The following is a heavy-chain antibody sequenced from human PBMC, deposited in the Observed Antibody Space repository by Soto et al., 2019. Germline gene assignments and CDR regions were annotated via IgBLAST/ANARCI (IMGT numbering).Heavy chain of an antibody. J-gene: IGHJ4*02. D-gene: IGHD3-22*01. CDR2: IDPSDSQT. V-gene: IGHV5-10-1*01. CDR1: GYSFAGYW. CDR3: ARQIYDSDTGPNFQYYFDS. Sequence: GESLKISRKGSGYSFAGYWITWVRQKPGKGLEWMGRIDPSDSQTYYSPSFRGHVTISVTKSITTVFLQWSSLRAPDTAMYYCARQIYDSDTGPNFQYYFDSWGQGTPVTVSS.